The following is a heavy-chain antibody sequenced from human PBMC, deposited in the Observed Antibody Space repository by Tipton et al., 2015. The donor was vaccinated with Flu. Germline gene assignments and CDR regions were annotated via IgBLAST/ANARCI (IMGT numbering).Heavy chain of an antibody. J-gene: IGHJ6*02. CDR3: AKGQSSGYFYYYNGLDV. D-gene: IGHD3-22*01. CDR1: GYTFTAHY. V-gene: IGHV1-2*02. Sequence: QLVQSGAEVKKPGASVKVSCKTSGYTFTAHYLHWVRQAPGQGLEWMGWINSNSGDTNYAQEFQGRVTMTRDTSITTAYMEVRRLRYDDTAVYYCAKGQSSGYFYYYNGLDVWGQGTTVTVSS. CDR2: INSNSGDT.